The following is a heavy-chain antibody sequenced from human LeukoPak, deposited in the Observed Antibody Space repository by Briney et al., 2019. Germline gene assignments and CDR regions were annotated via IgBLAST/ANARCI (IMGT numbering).Heavy chain of an antibody. CDR3: ARWGTPTVTLDY. Sequence: PGRSLRLSCAASGFTFSSYGMHWVRQAPGKGLEWVAVIWYDGSNKYYADSVKGRFTISRDNSKNTLYLQMNSLRAEDTAVYYCARWGTPTVTLDYCGQGTLVTVSS. D-gene: IGHD4-17*01. CDR1: GFTFSSYG. V-gene: IGHV3-33*01. J-gene: IGHJ4*02. CDR2: IWYDGSNK.